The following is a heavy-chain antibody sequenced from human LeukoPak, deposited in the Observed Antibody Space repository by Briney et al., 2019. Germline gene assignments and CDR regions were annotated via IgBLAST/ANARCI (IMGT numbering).Heavy chain of an antibody. CDR2: INHSGST. CDR1: GGSFSGYY. Sequence: SETLSLTCAVYGGSFSGYYWSWIRQPPGKGLEWIGGINHSGSTNYNPSLKSRVTISVDTSKNQFSLKLSSVTAADTAVYYCARAGVLRYFKWGQGTLVTVSS. CDR3: ARAGVLRYFK. V-gene: IGHV4-34*01. D-gene: IGHD3-9*01. J-gene: IGHJ4*02.